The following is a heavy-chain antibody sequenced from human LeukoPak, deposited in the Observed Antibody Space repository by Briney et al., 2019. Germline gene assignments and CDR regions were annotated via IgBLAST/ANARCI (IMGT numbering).Heavy chain of an antibody. CDR3: ARAKSGFYYYYYMDV. D-gene: IGHD5-12*01. CDR1: GFTFSDYY. Sequence: NPGGSLRLSCAASGFTFSDYYMSWLRQAPGKGLEWVSYISSSSSTIYYADSVKGRFTISRDNAKNSLYLEMNSLRAEDTAVYYCARAKSGFYYYYYMDVWGKGTTVTVSS. V-gene: IGHV3-11*04. CDR2: ISSSSSTI. J-gene: IGHJ6*03.